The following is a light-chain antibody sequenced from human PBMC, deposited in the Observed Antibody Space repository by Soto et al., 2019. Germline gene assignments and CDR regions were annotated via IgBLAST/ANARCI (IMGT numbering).Light chain of an antibody. V-gene: IGLV2-18*02. CDR2: EVS. J-gene: IGLJ3*02. CDR1: SSDVGTYNR. CDR3: SSYTNSNHGV. Sequence: QSALTQPPSVSGSPGQSVTISCTGTSSDVGTYNRVSWYQQAPGTAPKLMIYEVSNRPSGVPDRFSGSKSGNTASLTISGLQAQDEADYYCSSYTNSNHGVFGGGTQLTVL.